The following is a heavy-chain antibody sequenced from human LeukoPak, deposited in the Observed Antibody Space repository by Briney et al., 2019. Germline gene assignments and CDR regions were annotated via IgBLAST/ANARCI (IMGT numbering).Heavy chain of an antibody. CDR3: TALGAYFDYYFDY. CDR2: IKSKTDGGTT. Sequence: GGSLRLSCAASGFTFSNAWMSWVRQAPGKGLEWVGRIKSKTDGGTTDYAAPVKGRFTISRDDSKNTLYLQMNSLKTEDTAVYYCTALGAYFDYYFDYWGQGTLVTVSS. J-gene: IGHJ4*02. V-gene: IGHV3-15*01. CDR1: GFTFSNAW. D-gene: IGHD1-26*01.